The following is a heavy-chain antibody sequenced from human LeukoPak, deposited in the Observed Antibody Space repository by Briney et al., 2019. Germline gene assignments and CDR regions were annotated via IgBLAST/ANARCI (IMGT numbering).Heavy chain of an antibody. CDR3: ARGGGMNFDY. CDR2: MSPKTANT. J-gene: IGHJ4*02. V-gene: IGHV1-8*03. D-gene: IGHD6-13*01. CDR1: GYTFTSYD. Sequence: GASVKVSCKASGYTFTSYDINWVRQASGQGLEWMGWMSPKTANTGYAQEFQGRVTITRDTSISTAYMELSSLTSEDTAVYYCARGGGMNFDYWGQGTLVTVSS.